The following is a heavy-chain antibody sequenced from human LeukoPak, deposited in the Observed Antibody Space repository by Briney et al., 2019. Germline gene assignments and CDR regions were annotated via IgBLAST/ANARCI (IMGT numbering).Heavy chain of an antibody. V-gene: IGHV3-13*01. J-gene: IGHJ5*02. Sequence: PGGSLRLSCAASGFTFSNYDMHWVRQATGKGLEWVSGIDTAGDTYYPGSVKGRFTISRQDAKNTLYLQMNSLRVEDTAVYYCARHDWFDPWGQGTQVTVSS. CDR2: IDTAGDT. CDR3: ARHDWFDP. CDR1: GFTFSNYD. D-gene: IGHD3-3*01.